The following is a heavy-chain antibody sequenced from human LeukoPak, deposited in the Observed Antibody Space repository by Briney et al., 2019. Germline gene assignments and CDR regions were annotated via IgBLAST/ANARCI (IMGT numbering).Heavy chain of an antibody. CDR1: GGSISSYY. V-gene: IGHV4-59*01. CDR3: ARDLVAVAGTDYYYYGMDV. Sequence: KSSETLSLTCTASGGSISSYYLSWIRQPPGKGLEWIGYIYYSRSTNYNPSLKSRVTISVDTSKNQFSLKLSSVTAADTAVYYCARDLVAVAGTDYYYYGMDVWGQGTTVTVSS. CDR2: IYYSRST. J-gene: IGHJ6*02. D-gene: IGHD6-19*01.